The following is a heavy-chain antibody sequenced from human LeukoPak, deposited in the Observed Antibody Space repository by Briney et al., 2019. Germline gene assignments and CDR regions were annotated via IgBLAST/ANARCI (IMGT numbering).Heavy chain of an antibody. V-gene: IGHV3-23*01. Sequence: GGSLRLSCAASGFTFGNYGMSWVRQAPGKGLEWVAGISDSGGSTNYADSVKGRFTISRDNPKNTLYLQMNSLRAEDTAVYFCAKRGVVIRVILVGFHKEAYYFDSWGQGALVTVSS. D-gene: IGHD3-22*01. J-gene: IGHJ4*02. CDR1: GFTFGNYG. CDR2: ISDSGGST. CDR3: AKRGVVIRVILVGFHKEAYYFDS.